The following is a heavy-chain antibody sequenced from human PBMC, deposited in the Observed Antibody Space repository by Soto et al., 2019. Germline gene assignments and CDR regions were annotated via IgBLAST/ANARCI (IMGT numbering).Heavy chain of an antibody. CDR3: ARRGSSWYRGDAFDI. J-gene: IGHJ3*02. CDR2: IYYSGST. CDR1: GGSISSSSYY. D-gene: IGHD6-13*01. Sequence: PSETLSLTCPVSGGSISSSSYYWGWIRQPPGKGLEWIGGIYYSGSTYYNPSLKSRVTISVDTSKNQFSLKLSSVTAADTAVYYCARRGSSWYRGDAFDIWGQGTMVTVSS. V-gene: IGHV4-39*01.